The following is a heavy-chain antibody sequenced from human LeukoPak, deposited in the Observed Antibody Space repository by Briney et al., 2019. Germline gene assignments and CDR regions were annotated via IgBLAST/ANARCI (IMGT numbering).Heavy chain of an antibody. V-gene: IGHV3-7*01. CDR2: IKQDGSEK. D-gene: IGHD6-13*01. J-gene: IGHJ3*02. CDR3: ARSTSSSWYSVSDAFDI. Sequence: PGGSLRLSCAASGFTFSSYWMSWVRQAPGKGLEWVANIKQDGSEKYYVDSVKGRFTISRDNAKNSLYLQMNSLRAEDTAVSYCARSTSSSWYSVSDAFDIWGQGTMVTVSS. CDR1: GFTFSSYW.